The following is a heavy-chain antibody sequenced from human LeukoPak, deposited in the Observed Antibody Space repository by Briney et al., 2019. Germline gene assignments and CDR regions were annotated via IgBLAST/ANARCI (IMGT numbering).Heavy chain of an antibody. D-gene: IGHD3-22*01. V-gene: IGHV3-30*02. Sequence: GGSLRLSCAASGFTFSSYGMHWVRQAPGKGLEWVAFIRYDGSNKYYADSVKGRFTISRDNSKNTLYLQMNSLRAEDTAVYYCAKVEYYYDSSGYYPIDYWGQGTLVTVSS. CDR3: AKVEYYYDSSGYYPIDY. CDR1: GFTFSSYG. J-gene: IGHJ4*02. CDR2: IRYDGSNK.